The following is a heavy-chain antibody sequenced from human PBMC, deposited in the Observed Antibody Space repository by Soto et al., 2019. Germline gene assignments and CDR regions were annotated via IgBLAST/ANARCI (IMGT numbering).Heavy chain of an antibody. J-gene: IGHJ4*01. CDR1: GYTFTSYN. D-gene: IGHD6-25*01. CDR3: ARGREFSSVQIGY. CDR2: MNPHRGNT. Sequence: GASVKVSCKASGYTFTSYNINWVRQAAGQGLEWMGWMNPHRGNTDYAQRFQGRVTMTRDTSISTAYMELTNLRSEDTAVYFCARGREFSSVQIGYWG. V-gene: IGHV1-8*01.